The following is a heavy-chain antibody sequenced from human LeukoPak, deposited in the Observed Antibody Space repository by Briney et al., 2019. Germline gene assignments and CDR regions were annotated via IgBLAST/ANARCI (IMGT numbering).Heavy chain of an antibody. D-gene: IGHD3-22*01. CDR2: INSDGSST. J-gene: IGHJ6*02. V-gene: IGHV3-74*01. Sequence: GGSLRLSCAASGFTFSSYWMHWVRQAPGKGLVWVSRINSDGSSTSYADSVKGRFTISRDNAKNTLYLQMNSLRAEDTAVYYCARAQKKSYYDSSGLYKFYYYYYGMDVWGQGTTVTVSS. CDR1: GFTFSSYW. CDR3: ARAQKKSYYDSSGLYKFYYYYYGMDV.